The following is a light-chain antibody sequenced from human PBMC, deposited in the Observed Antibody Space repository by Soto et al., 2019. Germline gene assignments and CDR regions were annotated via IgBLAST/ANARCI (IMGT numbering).Light chain of an antibody. CDR1: QSVTSSY. J-gene: IGKJ1*01. CDR2: GAS. CDR3: QQYGNSPRT. V-gene: IGKV3-20*01. Sequence: EIVLTQSPGTLSLPPGERATLSCRASQSVTSSYLAWYQQKPGQAPRLLIYGASSRATGIPDRFSGSGSGTDFTLTISSLEPEDFAVYYCQQYGNSPRTFGQGTKVEIK.